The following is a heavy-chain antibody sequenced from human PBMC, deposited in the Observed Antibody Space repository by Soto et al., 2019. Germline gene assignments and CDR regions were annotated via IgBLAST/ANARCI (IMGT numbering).Heavy chain of an antibody. CDR1: GFTFSSYA. D-gene: IGHD4-17*01. Sequence: PGGSLRLSCAASGFTFSSYAMKWVRQAPGKGLEWVSLISESGTPTYYADSVKGRFTISRDNSKNTLYLQMNSLRAEDTAVYYCSKDDYGDYGYFDYWGQGTLVPVSS. CDR2: ISESGTPT. J-gene: IGHJ4*02. CDR3: SKDDYGDYGYFDY. V-gene: IGHV3-23*01.